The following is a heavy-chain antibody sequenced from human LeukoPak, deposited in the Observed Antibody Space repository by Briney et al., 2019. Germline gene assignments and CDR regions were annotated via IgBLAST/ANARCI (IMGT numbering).Heavy chain of an antibody. J-gene: IGHJ4*02. CDR3: AKGRAIPMIRGGDY. Sequence: GGSLRLSCAASGFTLSSFAMSWVRQTPGKGLEWVSAISSSGDGTYYADSVKGRFTISRDNSKNTLYLQMNSLRAEDTAVYYCAKGRAIPMIRGGDYWGQGTLVTVSS. CDR1: GFTLSSFA. V-gene: IGHV3-23*01. CDR2: ISSSGDGT. D-gene: IGHD3-10*01.